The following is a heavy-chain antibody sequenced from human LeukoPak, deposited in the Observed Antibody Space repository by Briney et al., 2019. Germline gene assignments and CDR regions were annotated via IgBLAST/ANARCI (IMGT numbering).Heavy chain of an antibody. CDR3: ARDGYGSGSYSFYY. J-gene: IGHJ4*02. D-gene: IGHD3-10*01. Sequence: GGSLSFNCAASGFTFSSYAMTWVRQAPGKRLEWVSVISGTGDSTYYADSVKGRFTISRDNSMNTLYLQMNSLRAEDTAVYYCARDGYGSGSYSFYYWGQGVLVTVSS. CDR2: ISGTGDST. CDR1: GFTFSSYA. V-gene: IGHV3-23*01.